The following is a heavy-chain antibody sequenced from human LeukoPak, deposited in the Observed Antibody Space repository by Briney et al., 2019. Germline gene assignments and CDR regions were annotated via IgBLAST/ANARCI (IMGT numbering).Heavy chain of an antibody. V-gene: IGHV4-61*01. D-gene: IGHD3-22*01. Sequence: SETLSLTCTVSGGSISSSNFYWGWIRQPPGKGLEWIGYIYYSGSTNYNPSLKSRVTISVDTSKNQFSLKLSSVTAADTAVYYCARESTYYDSSGYSYYAFDIWGQGTMVTVSS. CDR2: IYYSGST. CDR1: GGSISSSNFY. J-gene: IGHJ3*02. CDR3: ARESTYYDSSGYSYYAFDI.